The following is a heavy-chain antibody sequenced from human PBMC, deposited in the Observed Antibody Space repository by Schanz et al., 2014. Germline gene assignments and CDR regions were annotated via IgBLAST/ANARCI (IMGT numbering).Heavy chain of an antibody. Sequence: QVQLVQSGAEVKKPGSSVKVSCKASRSTFSSYTISWVRQARGQGLEWVGRFIPILDVGNYAQQFQGRVTFTADKSTSTAYMELSSLASEDTAVYYCARGQRRTIGRPFGPWGQGTLVTVSS. V-gene: IGHV1-69*02. J-gene: IGHJ5*02. CDR1: RSTFSSYT. D-gene: IGHD6-25*01. CDR2: FIPILDVG. CDR3: ARGQRRTIGRPFGP.